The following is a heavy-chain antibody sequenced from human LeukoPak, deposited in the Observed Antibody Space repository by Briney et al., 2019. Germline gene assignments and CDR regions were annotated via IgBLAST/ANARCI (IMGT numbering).Heavy chain of an antibody. J-gene: IGHJ5*02. CDR3: ARGEYGYVWGSYSTNWFDP. V-gene: IGHV3-48*01. Sequence: PGGSLRLSCAASGFTFSGYTMNWVRQAPGKGLEWVSYISSSSSTIYYADSVKGRFTISRDNAKNSLYLQMNSLRAEDTAVYYCARGEYGYVWGSYSTNWFDPWGQGTLVTVSS. CDR2: ISSSSSTI. D-gene: IGHD3-16*01. CDR1: GFTFSGYT.